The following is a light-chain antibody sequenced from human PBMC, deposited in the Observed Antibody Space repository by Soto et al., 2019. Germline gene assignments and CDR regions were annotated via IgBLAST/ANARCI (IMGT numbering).Light chain of an antibody. V-gene: IGKV3-20*01. CDR2: GAS. CDR1: QSVSNNY. J-gene: IGKJ1*01. Sequence: EIVLTQSPGTLSLSPGERATLSCRASQSVSNNYLAWFLQKPGQAPRLLIYGASSRATGIPDRFSGSGSGTDFTLTINRLEPEDFAVYYCQQYGSSITFGQGTKVDIK. CDR3: QQYGSSIT.